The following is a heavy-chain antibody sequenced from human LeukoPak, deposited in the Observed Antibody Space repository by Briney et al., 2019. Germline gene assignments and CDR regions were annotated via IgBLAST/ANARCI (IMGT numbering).Heavy chain of an antibody. CDR3: ARDPNRPRSLGV. V-gene: IGHV1-2*02. D-gene: IGHD1-14*01. J-gene: IGHJ6*02. CDR1: GYTLTGYY. CDR2: INPNSGGT. Sequence: ASVKVSCKASGYTLTGYYIHWVRQAPGQGLEWMGWINPNSGGTNYAQEFQGRVTMTRDTSISTAYMDLSRLRSDDTAIYYCARDPNRPRSLGVWGQGTTVTVSS.